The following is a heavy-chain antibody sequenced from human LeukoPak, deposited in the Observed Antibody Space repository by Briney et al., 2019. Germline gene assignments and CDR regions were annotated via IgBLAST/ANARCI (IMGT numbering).Heavy chain of an antibody. J-gene: IGHJ3*02. D-gene: IGHD3-3*01. Sequence: ASVKVSCKASGYTFTGYYMHWVRQAPGQGLEWMGWINPNSGGTNYAQKFQGRVTMTRDTSISTAYRELSRLRSDDTAVYYCARDQGYYDFWSGYPYDAFDIWGQGTMVTVSS. CDR2: INPNSGGT. CDR1: GYTFTGYY. CDR3: ARDQGYYDFWSGYPYDAFDI. V-gene: IGHV1-2*02.